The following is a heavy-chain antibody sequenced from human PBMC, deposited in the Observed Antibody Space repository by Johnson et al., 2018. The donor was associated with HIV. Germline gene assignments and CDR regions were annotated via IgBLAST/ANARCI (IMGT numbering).Heavy chain of an antibody. V-gene: IGHV3-15*01. CDR2: IKSKTDGGTT. J-gene: IGHJ3*02. CDR3: TTKTTVVTLGFDI. CDR1: GFTFSNAW. D-gene: IGHD4-23*01. Sequence: EVQLVESGGGVVQPGRSLRLSCAASGFTFSNAWMSWVRQAPGKGLEWVGRIKSKTDGGTTDYAAPMKGRFTISRDDSKNTLYLQMNSLKTEDTAVYYCTTKTTVVTLGFDIWGQGTMVTVSS.